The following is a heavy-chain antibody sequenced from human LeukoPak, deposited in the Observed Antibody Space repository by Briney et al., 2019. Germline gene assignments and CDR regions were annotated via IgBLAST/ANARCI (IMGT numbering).Heavy chain of an antibody. Sequence: GGSLRLSCAASGFTFSTFAIHWVRQAPGKGLEYVSAISSNGDSTYYANSVKGRFTISRDNSKNTLYLQMGSLSAEDMAVYYCARVHRYCSGGSCYLFDYWGQGTLVTVSS. J-gene: IGHJ4*02. CDR3: ARVHRYCSGGSCYLFDY. CDR2: ISSNGDST. CDR1: GFTFSTFA. V-gene: IGHV3-64*01. D-gene: IGHD2-15*01.